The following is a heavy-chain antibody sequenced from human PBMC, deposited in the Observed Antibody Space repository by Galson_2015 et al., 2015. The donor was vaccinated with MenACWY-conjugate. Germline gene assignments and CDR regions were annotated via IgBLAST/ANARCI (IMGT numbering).Heavy chain of an antibody. D-gene: IGHD4-23*01. Sequence: LSLTCAVCGGSIRSYYCRWIRQPPREGVEWIGYMYYSGSADYNPSLKGRVTISVDTSMNTFFVKLSTVTAADTAVYYCARVVNLSTLAGYWGQGTLVTVSS. CDR2: MYYSGSA. J-gene: IGHJ4*02. CDR1: GGSIRSYY. V-gene: IGHV4-59*01. CDR3: ARVVNLSTLAGY.